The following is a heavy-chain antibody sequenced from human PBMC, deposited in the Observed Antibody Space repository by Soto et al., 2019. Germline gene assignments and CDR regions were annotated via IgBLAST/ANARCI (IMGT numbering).Heavy chain of an antibody. V-gene: IGHV1-69*12. J-gene: IGHJ3*02. CDR1: GGTFSSYA. Sequence: QVQLVQSGAEVKKPGSSVKVSCKASGGTFSSYAISWVRQAPGQGLEWMGGIIPIFGTANYAQKFQGRVTITADESTSTAYMELSSLRSEDTAVYYCARSSQGLYYDSRGAGAFDIWGQGTMVTVSS. D-gene: IGHD3-22*01. CDR3: ARSSQGLYYDSRGAGAFDI. CDR2: IIPIFGTA.